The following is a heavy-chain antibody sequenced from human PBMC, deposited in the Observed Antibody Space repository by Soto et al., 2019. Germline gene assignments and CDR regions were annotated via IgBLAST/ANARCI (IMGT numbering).Heavy chain of an antibody. CDR2: ISDNGGSA. D-gene: IGHD2-8*02. Sequence: EVQMLESGGGLVHPGGSLRLSCEASGFTFSSNAMSWVRQAPGKGLQWVSRISDNGGSADYADSVKGRFAISRDNSKNTLYLQMSSLRVEDTAVYYCARASCGVRCYYAMDVWGQGITVTVTS. V-gene: IGHV3-23*01. J-gene: IGHJ6*02. CDR3: ARASCGVRCYYAMDV. CDR1: GFTFSSNA.